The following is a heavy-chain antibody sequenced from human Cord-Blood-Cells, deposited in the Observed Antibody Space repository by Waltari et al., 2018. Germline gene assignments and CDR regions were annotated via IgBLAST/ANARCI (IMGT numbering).Heavy chain of an antibody. Sequence: QVQLQQWGAGLLKPSETLSLTCAVYGGSFSGYYWSWIRQPPGKGLEWIGEINHSGSTNYNPSLKSRVTISVDTSKNQFSLKLSSVTAADMAVYYCAREQDIVVVPAANWFDPWGQGTLVTVSS. CDR1: GGSFSGYY. CDR3: AREQDIVVVPAANWFDP. D-gene: IGHD2-2*01. V-gene: IGHV4-34*01. CDR2: INHSGST. J-gene: IGHJ5*02.